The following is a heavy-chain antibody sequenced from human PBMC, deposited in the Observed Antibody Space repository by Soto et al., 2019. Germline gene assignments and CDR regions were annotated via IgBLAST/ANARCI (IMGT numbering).Heavy chain of an antibody. J-gene: IGHJ6*02. D-gene: IGHD3-3*01. CDR1: GYTFTSYA. CDR3: ASESITILGAVVGMDV. Sequence: ASVKVSCKASGYTFTSYAIHWVRQAPGQRLEWMGWINAGNGNTKYSQKLQGRVTITRDTSASTAYMELSSLRSEDTAVYYCASESITILGAVVGMDVWGQGTTVT. CDR2: INAGNGNT. V-gene: IGHV1-3*01.